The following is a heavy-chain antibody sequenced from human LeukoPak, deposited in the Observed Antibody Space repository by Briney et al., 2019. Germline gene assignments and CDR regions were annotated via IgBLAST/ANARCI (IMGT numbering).Heavy chain of an antibody. CDR2: INWNGGST. D-gene: IGHD3-3*01. Sequence: PGGSLRLSCAASGFTFDDYGMSWVRQAPGKGLEWVSGINWNGGSTGYADSVKGRSTISRDNAKNSLYLQMNSLRAEDTALYYCARGYDFWSGYYDDGDYFDYWGQGTLVTVSS. V-gene: IGHV3-20*04. CDR3: ARGYDFWSGYYDDGDYFDY. CDR1: GFTFDDYG. J-gene: IGHJ4*02.